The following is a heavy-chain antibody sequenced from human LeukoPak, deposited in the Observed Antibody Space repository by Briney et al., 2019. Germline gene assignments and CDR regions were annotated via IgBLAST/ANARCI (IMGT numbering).Heavy chain of an antibody. CDR1: GYTFTGYY. V-gene: IGHV1-2*02. CDR2: INPNSGGT. CDR3: ARVPWYYYGSGSYVFDY. Sequence: ASVKVSCKASGYTFTGYYMHWVRQAPGQGLEWMGWINPNSGGTNYAQKFQGGVTMTRDTSISTAYMELSRLRSDDTAVYYCARVPWYYYGSGSYVFDYWGQGTLVTVSS. D-gene: IGHD3-10*01. J-gene: IGHJ4*02.